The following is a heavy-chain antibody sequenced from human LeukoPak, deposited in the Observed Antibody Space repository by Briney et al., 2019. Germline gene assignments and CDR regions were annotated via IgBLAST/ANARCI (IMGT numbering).Heavy chain of an antibody. Sequence: GGSLRLSCAASGFTFSSHSMNWVRQAPGQGLEWVSYITSDSTTMFYADSVKGRFTISRDNAKNSLYLQMNSLRAEDTAVYYCARDPSENAFDIWGQGTIVTVSS. J-gene: IGHJ3*02. D-gene: IGHD3-3*01. CDR1: GFTFSSHS. CDR2: ITSDSTTM. V-gene: IGHV3-48*04. CDR3: ARDPSENAFDI.